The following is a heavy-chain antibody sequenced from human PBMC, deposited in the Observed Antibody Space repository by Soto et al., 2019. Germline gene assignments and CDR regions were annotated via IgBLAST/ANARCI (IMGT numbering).Heavy chain of an antibody. CDR2: IYYGGST. J-gene: IGHJ4*02. D-gene: IGHD3-3*01. V-gene: IGHV4-59*08. CDR1: GGSISSYY. Sequence: SETLSLTCTVSGGSISSYYWSWIRQPPGKGLEWIGYIYYGGSTNYNPSLKSRVTISVDTSKNQFSLKLSSVTAADTAVYYCARHSGLVLRFLEGFDYWGQGTLVTVS. CDR3: ARHSGLVLRFLEGFDY.